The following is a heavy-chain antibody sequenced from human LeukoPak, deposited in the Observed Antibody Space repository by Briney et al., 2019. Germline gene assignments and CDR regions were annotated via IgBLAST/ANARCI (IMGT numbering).Heavy chain of an antibody. D-gene: IGHD5-12*01. CDR3: AKLGNSGYDFLSFDY. Sequence: GGSLRLSSAASGFTFDDYAMHWVRQAPGKGLEWVSLISGDGGSTYYADSVKGRFTISRDNSKNSLYLQMNSLRTEDTALYYCAKLGNSGYDFLSFDYWGQGTLVTVSS. V-gene: IGHV3-43*02. CDR1: GFTFDDYA. J-gene: IGHJ4*02. CDR2: ISGDGGST.